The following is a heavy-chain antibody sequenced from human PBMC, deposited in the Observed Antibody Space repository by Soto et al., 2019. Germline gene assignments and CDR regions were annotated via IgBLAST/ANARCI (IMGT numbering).Heavy chain of an antibody. V-gene: IGHV3-64*01. J-gene: IGHJ4*02. Sequence: EVQLAESGGGMVQPGGSLRLSCVASGFTFSSYDMHWVRQAPGKGLEYVSSISSNGGTTYYGNSVKGRFTISRDNSKNTRVPLMGSLRAEDIAVYWCVGRVSGNYGYWGQGTLVTVSS. CDR3: VGRVSGNYGY. CDR1: GFTFSSYD. CDR2: ISSNGGTT. D-gene: IGHD1-7*01.